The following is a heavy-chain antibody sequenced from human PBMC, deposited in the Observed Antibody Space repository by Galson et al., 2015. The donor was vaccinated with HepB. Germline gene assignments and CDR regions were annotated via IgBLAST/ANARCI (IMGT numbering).Heavy chain of an antibody. J-gene: IGHJ4*02. Sequence: SLRLSCAASGFTFSSYAMHWVRQAPGKGLEWVAVISYDGSNKYYADSVKGRFTISRDNSKNTLYLQMNSLRAEDTAVYYCAKDTGRYCSGGSCYPLDYWGQGTLSPSPQ. CDR3: AKDTGRYCSGGSCYPLDY. CDR2: ISYDGSNK. D-gene: IGHD2-15*01. CDR1: GFTFSSYA. V-gene: IGHV3-30-3*01.